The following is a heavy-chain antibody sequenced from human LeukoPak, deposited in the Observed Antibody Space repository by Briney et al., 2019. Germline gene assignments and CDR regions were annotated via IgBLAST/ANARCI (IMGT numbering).Heavy chain of an antibody. Sequence: QTGGSLRLSCGASGFTFTYYGMHWVRQAPGKGLEWVTFVRSDGSDKYYADSAKGRFTFSRDNSKNTVYLQMNSLRPEDTAVYYCVRDRDWAFDYWGQGSLVTVSS. CDR2: VRSDGSDK. CDR1: GFTFTYYG. D-gene: IGHD2-21*02. CDR3: VRDRDWAFDY. J-gene: IGHJ4*02. V-gene: IGHV3-30*02.